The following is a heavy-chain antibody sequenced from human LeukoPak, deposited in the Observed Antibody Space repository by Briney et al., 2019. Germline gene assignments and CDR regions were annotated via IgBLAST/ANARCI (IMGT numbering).Heavy chain of an antibody. Sequence: PSEPLSLTCSVSGGSISSFYWSWIRQPAGKGLEWIGRIYASGSTNYNPSLKSRVTMSVDTSKNQFSLKLSSVTAADTAVSYCARDPATMIYNAFDIWGQGTMVTVSS. D-gene: IGHD2-8*01. CDR3: ARDPATMIYNAFDI. V-gene: IGHV4-4*07. CDR2: IYASGST. CDR1: GGSISSFY. J-gene: IGHJ3*02.